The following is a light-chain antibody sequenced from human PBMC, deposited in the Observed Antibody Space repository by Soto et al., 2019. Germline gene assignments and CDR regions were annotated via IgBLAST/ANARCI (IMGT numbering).Light chain of an antibody. CDR1: QSISSW. Sequence: DIKMTQSPSTLSASVGDRVTITCRASQSISSWLAWYQQKPGKAPKLLIYKASSLESGVSSRFSGSGSGTEFTLTISSLQPDDFATYYCQQYNSYSSTFGQGTKVDIK. CDR3: QQYNSYSST. CDR2: KAS. J-gene: IGKJ1*01. V-gene: IGKV1-5*03.